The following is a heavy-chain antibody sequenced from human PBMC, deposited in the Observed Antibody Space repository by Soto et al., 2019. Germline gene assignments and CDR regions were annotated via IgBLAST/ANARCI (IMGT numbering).Heavy chain of an antibody. CDR1: GGTFSSYA. CDR2: IIPIFGTA. J-gene: IGHJ4*02. CDR3: ARVRRSSGYYYGY. Sequence: SVKVSCKASGGTFSSYAISWVRQAPGQGLEWMGGIIPIFGTANYAQKFQGRVTMTRDTSTSTVYMELSSLRSEDTAVYYCARVRRSSGYYYGYWGQGTPVTVSS. V-gene: IGHV1-69*05. D-gene: IGHD3-22*01.